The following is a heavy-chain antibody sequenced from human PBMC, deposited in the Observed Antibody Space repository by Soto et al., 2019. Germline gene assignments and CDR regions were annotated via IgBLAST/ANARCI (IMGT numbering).Heavy chain of an antibody. D-gene: IGHD3-22*01. CDR2: ISWNSGSI. J-gene: IGHJ3*02. CDR3: ASLYYDSSGYYYGDAFDI. Sequence: LRLSCAASGFTFDDYAMHWVRQSPGKGLEWVSGISWNSGSIGYADSVKGRFTISRDNAKNSLYLQMNRLRAEDTALYYCASLYYDSSGYYYGDAFDIWGQGTMVTVSS. CDR1: GFTFDDYA. V-gene: IGHV3-9*01.